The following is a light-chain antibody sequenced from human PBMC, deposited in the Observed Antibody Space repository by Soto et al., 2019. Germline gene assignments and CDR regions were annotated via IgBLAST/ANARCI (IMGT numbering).Light chain of an antibody. V-gene: IGLV2-23*02. CDR2: EVS. CDR3: CSWAGSSTFYF. CDR1: TTDVGSYKL. Sequence: QSVLTQPASVSGSPGQSITISCTGTTTDVGSYKLVPWYQQHPGKAPKLMIYEVSRRPSGVSNRFSGSKSGNTASLTISGLQAEDEADYYCCSWAGSSTFYFFGSGTKVTV. J-gene: IGLJ1*01.